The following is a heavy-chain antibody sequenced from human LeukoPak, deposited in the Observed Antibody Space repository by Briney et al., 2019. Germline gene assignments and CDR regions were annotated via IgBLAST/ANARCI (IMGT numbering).Heavy chain of an antibody. CDR1: GGSFSGYY. J-gene: IGHJ4*02. V-gene: IGHV4-34*01. D-gene: IGHD3-10*01. Sequence: PSETLSLTCAVYGGSFSGYYWSWIRQPPGKGLEWIGEINHSGSTNYNPSLKSRVTISVDTSKNQFSLKLSSVTAADTAVYYCATYHYGSGSYYTRYYFDYWGQGTLVTVSS. CDR2: INHSGST. CDR3: ATYHYGSGSYYTRYYFDY.